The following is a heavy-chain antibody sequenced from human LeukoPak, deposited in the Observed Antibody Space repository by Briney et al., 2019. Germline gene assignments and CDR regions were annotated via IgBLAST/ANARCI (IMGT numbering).Heavy chain of an antibody. Sequence: SETLSLTCNVSGGSITSHSWNWIRQSPGKGLEWIGYSYYSGTTNYSPSLKSRVTISLDTSKNQFSLKLSSVTAADTAVYYCARAYYDFWSGYYSWYFDLWGRGTLVTVSS. J-gene: IGHJ2*01. D-gene: IGHD3-3*01. CDR2: SYYSGTT. CDR1: GGSITSHS. V-gene: IGHV4-59*11. CDR3: ARAYYDFWSGYYSWYFDL.